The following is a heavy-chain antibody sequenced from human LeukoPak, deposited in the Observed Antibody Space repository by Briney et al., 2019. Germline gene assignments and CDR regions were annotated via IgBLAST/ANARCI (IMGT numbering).Heavy chain of an antibody. CDR3: ARVVGSGWNYFDS. J-gene: IGHJ4*02. Sequence: PSETLSLTCTVSGGSISSYYWSWLRQPPGKGLEWIAYRHHSGSSNYNPSLESRVTVSVDTSNNQFPLRVTSATAADTAVYYCARVVGSGWNYFDSWGQGTLVTVSS. CDR2: RHHSGSS. V-gene: IGHV4-59*01. D-gene: IGHD6-19*01. CDR1: GGSISSYY.